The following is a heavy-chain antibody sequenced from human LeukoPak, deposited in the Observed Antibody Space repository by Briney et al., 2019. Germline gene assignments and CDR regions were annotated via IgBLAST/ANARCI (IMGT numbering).Heavy chain of an antibody. CDR2: VYYSGST. Sequence: SETLSLTCTVSGGSISSYYWSWIRQPPGKGLEWIGYVYYSGSTNCNPSLKSRVTISVDTSKNQFSLKLSSVTAADTAVYYCAREYCSGGNCWYYMDVWGKGTTVTVSS. J-gene: IGHJ6*03. V-gene: IGHV4-59*01. CDR3: AREYCSGGNCWYYMDV. CDR1: GGSISSYY. D-gene: IGHD2-15*01.